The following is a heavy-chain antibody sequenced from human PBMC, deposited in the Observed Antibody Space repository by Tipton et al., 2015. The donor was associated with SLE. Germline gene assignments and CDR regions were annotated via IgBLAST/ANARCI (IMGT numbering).Heavy chain of an antibody. CDR1: GDSISSSTYF. J-gene: IGHJ2*01. CDR3: ARQVGAGRWCFDL. CDR2: VHYSGGN. Sequence: TLSLTCTVSGDSISSSTYFWVWIRQPPGKGLEWIGTVHYSGGNYYNPSLKSRVTTSVDTSKSQFSLKLTSLTAADTALYYCARQVGAGRWCFDLWGRGTLVTVSS. V-gene: IGHV4-39*07. D-gene: IGHD1-26*01.